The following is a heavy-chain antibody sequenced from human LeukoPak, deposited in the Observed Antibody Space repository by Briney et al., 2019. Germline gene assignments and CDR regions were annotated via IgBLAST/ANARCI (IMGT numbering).Heavy chain of an antibody. V-gene: IGHV4-34*01. Sequence: SETLSLTCAVYGGSFSGYYWSWVRQPPGKGLEWIGEINHSGSTNYNPSLKSQVTISVDTSKNQFSLKLSSVTAADTAVYYCARAFRARYFDLWGRGTLVTVSS. D-gene: IGHD2/OR15-2a*01. CDR2: INHSGST. J-gene: IGHJ2*01. CDR3: ARAFRARYFDL. CDR1: GGSFSGYY.